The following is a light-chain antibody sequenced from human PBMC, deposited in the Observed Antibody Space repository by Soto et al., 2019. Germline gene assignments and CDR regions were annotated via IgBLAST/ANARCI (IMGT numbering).Light chain of an antibody. CDR2: ELS. CDR3: SSYAGSNNWV. V-gene: IGLV2-8*01. CDR1: SSDVGDYNY. Sequence: QSVLTQPPSASGSPGQSATISCTGTSSDVGDYNYVSWYQQHPAKAPKFMIYELSMRPSGVPDRFSGSKSGNTASLTVSGLQAEDEADYYCSSYAGSNNWVFGGGTKLTVL. J-gene: IGLJ3*02.